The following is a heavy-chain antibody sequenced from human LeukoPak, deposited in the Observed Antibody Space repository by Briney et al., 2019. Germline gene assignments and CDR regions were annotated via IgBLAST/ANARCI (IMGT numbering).Heavy chain of an antibody. CDR3: ARGYHDYGGFRRRPHQNPYFDY. D-gene: IGHD4-23*01. CDR2: IYHSGST. Sequence: SETLYLTCAVSGDSISSDFWGWIGQPPGKGRGGIGSIYHSGSTYDTPSLQRRGTISVDPSKHHVSLRLSSVTAADTAVYYCARGYHDYGGFRRRPHQNPYFDYWGLGTLVTVSS. J-gene: IGHJ4*02. V-gene: IGHV4-38-2*01. CDR1: GDSISSDF.